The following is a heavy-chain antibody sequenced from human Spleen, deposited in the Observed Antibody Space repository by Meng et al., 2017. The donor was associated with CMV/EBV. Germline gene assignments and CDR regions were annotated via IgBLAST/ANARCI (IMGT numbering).Heavy chain of an antibody. CDR2: INPNRGDT. CDR3: ARGDGGFSVSGVAVNWFDP. Sequence: FRSYAISWVRQAPGQGLEWMGWINPNRGDTKYAQKFQGRVTMTRDTSISTAYMELSRLRFEDTAMYYCARGDGGFSVSGVAVNWFDPWGQGTLVTVSS. V-gene: IGHV1-2*02. J-gene: IGHJ5*02. CDR1: FRSYA. D-gene: IGHD3-3*01.